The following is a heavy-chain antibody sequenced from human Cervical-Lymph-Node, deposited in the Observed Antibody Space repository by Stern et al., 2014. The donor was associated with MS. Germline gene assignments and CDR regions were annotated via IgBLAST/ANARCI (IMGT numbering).Heavy chain of an antibody. D-gene: IGHD5-24*01. CDR1: GGSVSSATYY. V-gene: IGHV4-61*01. CDR3: AREWASRNGYNYDYYYGMDV. CDR2: IDYMGTT. Sequence: QVQLVESGPGLVKPSETLSLTCTVSGGSVSSATYYWSWIRQPPGKGLEWIGYIDYMGTTNYSPSLKSRVSISVDTSQNLFSLKLSSVTAADTAVYYCAREWASRNGYNYDYYYGMDVWGQGTTVTVSS. J-gene: IGHJ6*02.